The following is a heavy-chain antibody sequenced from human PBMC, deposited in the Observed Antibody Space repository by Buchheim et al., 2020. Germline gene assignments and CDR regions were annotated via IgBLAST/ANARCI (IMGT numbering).Heavy chain of an antibody. V-gene: IGHV1-3*01. CDR1: GYIFTSFM. CDR2: INPGSEKT. CDR3: ARGWFGDY. Sequence: VELVQSGTEVKKPGTSVKLSCKGSGYIFTSFMMHWVRQAPGQGLEWMGWINPGSEKTKYSQKFHDRITITRDIAADTAYMELSGLRAEDTAVYFCARGWFGDYWSQGTL. D-gene: IGHD3-10*01. J-gene: IGHJ4*02.